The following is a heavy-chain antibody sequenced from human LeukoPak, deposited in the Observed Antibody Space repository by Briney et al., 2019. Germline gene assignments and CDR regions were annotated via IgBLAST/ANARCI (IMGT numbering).Heavy chain of an antibody. CDR2: IYYSGST. J-gene: IGHJ4*02. CDR3: ASSYSSSWYDY. V-gene: IGHV4-59*08. Sequence: SETLSLTCTVSGGSISGYYWSWIRQPPGKGLEWIGYIYYSGSTNYNPSLKSRVTISVDTSKNQFSLKLSSVTAADTAVYYCASSYSSSWYDYWGQGTLVTVSS. D-gene: IGHD6-13*01. CDR1: GGSISGYY.